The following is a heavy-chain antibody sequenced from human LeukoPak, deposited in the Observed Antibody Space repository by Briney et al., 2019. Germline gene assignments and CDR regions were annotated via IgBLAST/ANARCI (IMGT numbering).Heavy chain of an antibody. Sequence: GGSLTLSCAASAYTFSDFSVNWVRQAPGKGLECVSSISGRRNYRNYADSGRGRFSISRDDARDALFRQMHSLRAEDTAVYFCVRLRRNNDRSGYYYYYDYWGQGTLVTVSS. CDR2: ISGRRNYR. CDR3: VRLRRNNDRSGYYYYYDY. J-gene: IGHJ4*02. CDR1: AYTFSDFS. V-gene: IGHV3-21*01. D-gene: IGHD3-22*01.